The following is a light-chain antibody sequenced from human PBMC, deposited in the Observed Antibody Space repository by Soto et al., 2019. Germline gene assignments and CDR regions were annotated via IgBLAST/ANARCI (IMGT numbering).Light chain of an antibody. Sequence: QSVLTQPASVSGSPGQTITISCTGTSSDVGAYNYVSWYQHHPGKAPKLIIYEVSNRPSGISDRFSGSKSDNTASLTVSGLRTEDEADYYCTSYTSGTTPWVFGGGTKVTVL. CDR1: SSDVGAYNY. J-gene: IGLJ3*02. CDR2: EVS. V-gene: IGLV2-14*01. CDR3: TSYTSGTTPWV.